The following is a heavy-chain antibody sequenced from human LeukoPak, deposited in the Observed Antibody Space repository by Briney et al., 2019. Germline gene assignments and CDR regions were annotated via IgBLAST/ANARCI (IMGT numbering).Heavy chain of an antibody. J-gene: IGHJ3*01. V-gene: IGHV4-4*02. D-gene: IGHD3-22*01. CDR2: IFHDGST. CDR1: GNSISSDYW. Sequence: SGTLSLTCVVSGNSISSDYWWSWVRQSPGKGLEWIGEIFHDGSTNSNPSLESRLTMSVDKSKNQFSLEPRSVTAADTAVYYCTREVNYDSSGVWGQGRMVIVSS. CDR3: TREVNYDSSGV.